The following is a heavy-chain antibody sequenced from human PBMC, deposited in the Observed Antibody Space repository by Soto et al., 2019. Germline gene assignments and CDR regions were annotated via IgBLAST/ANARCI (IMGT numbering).Heavy chain of an antibody. CDR1: GYSFTSYW. CDR3: ARRGYSGYELYGMDV. D-gene: IGHD5-12*01. Sequence: GESLKISCQGSGYSFTSYWIGWVRQMPGKGLEWMGIIHPGDSYTRYSPSFQGQVTISADKSISTVHLQWSSLKASDTATYYCARRGYSGYELYGMDVWGQGTTVTVSS. CDR2: IHPGDSYT. J-gene: IGHJ6*02. V-gene: IGHV5-51*01.